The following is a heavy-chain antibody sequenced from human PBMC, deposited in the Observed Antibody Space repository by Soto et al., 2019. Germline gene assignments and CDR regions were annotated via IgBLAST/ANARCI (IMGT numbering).Heavy chain of an antibody. J-gene: IGHJ6*03. CDR2: IKQDGSEK. CDR3: ARALIYYHYYMDG. V-gene: IGHV3-7*01. CDR1: GFTFSSYW. Sequence: GGSLRLSCAASGFTFSSYWMSWVRQAPGKGLEWVANIKQDGSEKYYVDSVKGRFTISRDNAKNSLYLQMNSLRAEDTAVYYCARALIYYHYYMDGWGKGTTVPVAS. D-gene: IGHD3-22*01.